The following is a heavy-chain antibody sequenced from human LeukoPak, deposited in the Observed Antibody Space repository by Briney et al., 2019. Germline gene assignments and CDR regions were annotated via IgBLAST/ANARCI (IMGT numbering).Heavy chain of an antibody. CDR3: AKAVGSFDFAFEY. Sequence: PGGSLRLSCAASGFTFSSYVMRWVRQAPGKGLEWVSGITGSGGSTYYADSVKGRFTISRDNSKNTLYLQMNSLGAEDTAVYYCAKAVGSFDFAFEYWGQGTLVTVSS. CDR2: ITGSGGST. D-gene: IGHD3-10*01. V-gene: IGHV3-23*01. CDR1: GFTFSSYV. J-gene: IGHJ4*02.